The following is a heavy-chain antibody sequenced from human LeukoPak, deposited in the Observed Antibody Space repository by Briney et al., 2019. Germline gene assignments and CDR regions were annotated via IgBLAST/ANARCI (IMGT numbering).Heavy chain of an antibody. V-gene: IGHV4-38-2*02. D-gene: IGHD4-17*01. CDR2: IYHSGST. J-gene: IGHJ4*02. CDR3: ARDVPPPAVTGFDY. CDR1: GYSISSGYY. Sequence: SETLSLTCTVSGYSISSGYYWGWIRQPPGKGLEWIGSIYHSGSTYYNPSLKSRVTISVDTSKNQFSLKPSSVTAADTAVYYCARDVPPPAVTGFDYWGQGTLVTASS.